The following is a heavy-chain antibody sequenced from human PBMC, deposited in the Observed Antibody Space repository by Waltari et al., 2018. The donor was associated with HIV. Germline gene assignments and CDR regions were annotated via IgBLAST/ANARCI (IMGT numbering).Heavy chain of an antibody. V-gene: IGHV3-48*03. Sequence: VQLVESGGGLVQPGGSLRLSCSDSTFTFRSYEMNWVRQAPGKGLEWIAYISSSGTTIHYGDSVKGRFTISRDKQSLYLQMNSLRAEDTAVYYCTRRFDSWGQGTLVTVSS. J-gene: IGHJ4*02. CDR3: TRRFDS. CDR2: ISSSGTTI. CDR1: TFTFRSYE.